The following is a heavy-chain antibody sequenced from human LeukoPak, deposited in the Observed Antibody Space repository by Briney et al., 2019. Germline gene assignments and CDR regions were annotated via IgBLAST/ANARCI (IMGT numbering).Heavy chain of an antibody. D-gene: IGHD2-2*01. V-gene: IGHV3-23*01. CDR2: ISGSGGST. CDR3: AKGRCSSTSCPYYFDY. Sequence: GGSLRLSCAASGFAFSSYAMSWVRQAPGKGLEWVSVISGSGGSTHYAYSVKGRFTISRDNSKNTLYLQMNSLRAEDTALYYCAKGRCSSTSCPYYFDYWGQGTLVTVSS. CDR1: GFAFSSYA. J-gene: IGHJ4*02.